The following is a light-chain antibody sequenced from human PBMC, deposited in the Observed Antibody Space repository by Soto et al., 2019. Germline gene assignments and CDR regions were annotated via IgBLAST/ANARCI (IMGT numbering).Light chain of an antibody. V-gene: IGKV1-5*01. Sequence: DIQMTQSPSTLSASVGDRVTSTCRASQGISNWLAWYQQKQGMAPQLLVYDASNLERRVPSRFSGSGSATGFTLTIISLQPDDFATYYTQQYSSYSPWTVGQGTKLEI. CDR2: DAS. J-gene: IGKJ1*01. CDR3: QQYSSYSPWT. CDR1: QGISNW.